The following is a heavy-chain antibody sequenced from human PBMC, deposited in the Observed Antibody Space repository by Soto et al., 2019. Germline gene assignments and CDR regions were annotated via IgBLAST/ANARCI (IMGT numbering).Heavy chain of an antibody. J-gene: IGHJ6*02. CDR3: ATGPSSPYYYYYGMDV. Sequence: VQLVESGGGLVQPGRSLRLSCAASGFTFDDYAMHWVRQAPGKGLEWVSGISWNSGSIGYADSVKGRFTISRDNAKNSLYLQMNSLRAEDTALYYCATGPSSPYYYYYGMDVWGQGTTVTVSS. D-gene: IGHD6-13*01. CDR2: ISWNSGSI. CDR1: GFTFDDYA. V-gene: IGHV3-9*01.